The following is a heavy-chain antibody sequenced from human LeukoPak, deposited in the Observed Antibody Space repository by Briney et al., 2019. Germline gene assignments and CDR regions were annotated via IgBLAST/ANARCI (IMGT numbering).Heavy chain of an antibody. CDR2: INHSGST. CDR1: GDSISSSNW. D-gene: IGHD4-23*01. V-gene: IGHV4-4*02. CDR3: ARDHYGGNDAFDI. J-gene: IGHJ3*02. Sequence: PSETLSLTCAVSGDSISSSNWWSWVRPPPGKGLEWIGEINHSGSTNYNPSLKSRVTISVDTSKNQFSLKLSSVTAADTAVYYCARDHYGGNDAFDIWGQGTVVTVSS.